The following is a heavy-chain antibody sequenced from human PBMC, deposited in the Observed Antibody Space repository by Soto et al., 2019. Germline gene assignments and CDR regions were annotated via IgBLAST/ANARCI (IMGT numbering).Heavy chain of an antibody. Sequence: GGSLRLSCAASGVTLRSYWMHWVRQAPGKGPMWVSRIDTDGSRTTYADSVKGRFTISRDNAKNMMYLQMNSLRAEDTAVYYCVRDRPHNWFDPWGQGTLVTVSS. D-gene: IGHD6-6*01. V-gene: IGHV3-74*01. J-gene: IGHJ5*02. CDR3: VRDRPHNWFDP. CDR2: IDTDGSRT. CDR1: GVTLRSYW.